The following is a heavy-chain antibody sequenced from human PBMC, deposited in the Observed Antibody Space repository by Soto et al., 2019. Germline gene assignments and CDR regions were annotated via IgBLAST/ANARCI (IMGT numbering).Heavy chain of an antibody. V-gene: IGHV4-34*01. CDR2: INHSGST. CDR1: GGSFSGYY. D-gene: IGHD3-10*01. Sequence: QVQLQQWGAGLLKPSETLSLTCAVYGGSFSGYYWSWIRQPPGKGLEWIGEINHSGSTNYNPSLKSRVTISVDTSKNQLSLKLSSVTAADTAVYYCARGRVTMVRGAADYWGQGTLVTVSS. J-gene: IGHJ4*02. CDR3: ARGRVTMVRGAADY.